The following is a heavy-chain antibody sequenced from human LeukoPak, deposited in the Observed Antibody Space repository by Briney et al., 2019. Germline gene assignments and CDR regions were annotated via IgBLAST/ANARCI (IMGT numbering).Heavy chain of an antibody. J-gene: IGHJ4*02. Sequence: GGSLRLSCAASGFTFNEFGVHWVRQAPGQGLEWVALIWYDGSNKYYADSVKGRFTISRDNSRNTVYLQMNSLRVEDTAIYYCARDRPTGSYYSIDYWGQGTLATVSS. CDR3: ARDRPTGSYYSIDY. V-gene: IGHV3-33*01. CDR1: GFTFNEFG. D-gene: IGHD1-26*01. CDR2: IWYDGSNK.